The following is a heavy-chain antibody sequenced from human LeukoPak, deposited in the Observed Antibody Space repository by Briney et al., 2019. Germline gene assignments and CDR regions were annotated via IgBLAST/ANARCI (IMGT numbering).Heavy chain of an antibody. CDR2: ISSSSSYI. CDR3: ARVPLHLVMYHYFDY. Sequence: GGSLRLSCAASGFTFSSYSMNWVRQAPGKGLEWVSSISSSSSYIYYADSVKGRFTISRDNAKNSLYLQMDSLRVEDTAVYYCARVPLHLVMYHYFDYWGQGALVTVSS. CDR1: GFTFSSYS. V-gene: IGHV3-21*01. D-gene: IGHD3-16*01. J-gene: IGHJ4*02.